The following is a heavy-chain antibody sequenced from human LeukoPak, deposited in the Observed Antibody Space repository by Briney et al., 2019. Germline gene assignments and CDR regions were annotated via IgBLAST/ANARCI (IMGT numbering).Heavy chain of an antibody. V-gene: IGHV1-8*01. D-gene: IGHD1/OR15-1a*01. Sequence: ASVKVSCKASGYTFTSYDINRVRQATGQGLEWMGWMNPNSGNTGYAQKLQGRVTMTRNTSISTVYMELSSLRSEDTAVYYCARGSGWDNREKYYCYYYGMDVWGQGTTVTVSS. CDR2: MNPNSGNT. J-gene: IGHJ6*02. CDR1: GYTFTSYD. CDR3: ARGSGWDNREKYYCYYYGMDV.